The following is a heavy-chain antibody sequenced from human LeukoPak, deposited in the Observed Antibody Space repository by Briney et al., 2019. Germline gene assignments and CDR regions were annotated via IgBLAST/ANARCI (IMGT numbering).Heavy chain of an antibody. V-gene: IGHV3-33*06. CDR1: GFTFSSYG. CDR3: AKELGSGWDPFDY. CDR2: IWYDGSNK. J-gene: IGHJ4*02. D-gene: IGHD6-19*01. Sequence: PGRSLRLSCAASGFTFSSYGMHWVRQAPGKGLEWVAVIWYDGSNKYYADSVKGRFTISRDNSKNTLYLQMNSLRAEDTAVYYCAKELGSGWDPFDYWGQGTLVTVSS.